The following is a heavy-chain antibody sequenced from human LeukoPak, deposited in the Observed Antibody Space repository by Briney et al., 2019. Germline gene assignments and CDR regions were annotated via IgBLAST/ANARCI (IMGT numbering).Heavy chain of an antibody. CDR3: ARDIHCTVTTGY. V-gene: IGHV3-30*04. CDR2: ISYDGSNK. D-gene: IGHD4-17*01. J-gene: IGHJ4*02. CDR1: GFTFSSYA. Sequence: GGSLRLSCAASGFTFSSYAMHWVRQAPGKGLEWVAVISYDGSNKYYADSVKGRFTISRDNSKNTLYLQMNSLRAEDTAVYYCARDIHCTVTTGYWGQGTLVTVSS.